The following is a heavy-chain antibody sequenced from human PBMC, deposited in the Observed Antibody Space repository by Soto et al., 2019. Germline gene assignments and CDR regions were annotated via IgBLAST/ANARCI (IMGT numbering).Heavy chain of an antibody. J-gene: IGHJ4*02. D-gene: IGHD3-10*01. CDR3: ARSPPSSYYGGSGTFDY. V-gene: IGHV4-4*02. CDR1: GGFTSTNNW. Sequence: SETLSLTCAVSGGFTSTNNWWSWVRQPPGKGLEWIGDAYHSGSTEYNPSLKSRVSISVDKSKNQISLKLTSATAADTAVYYCARSPPSSYYGGSGTFDYWGQGTLVTVSS. CDR2: AYHSGST.